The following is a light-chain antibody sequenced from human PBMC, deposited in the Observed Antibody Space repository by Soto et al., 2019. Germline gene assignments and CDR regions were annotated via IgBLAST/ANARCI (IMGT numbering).Light chain of an antibody. J-gene: IGLJ1*01. CDR2: DDN. CDR3: GSWDSSLSAYV. V-gene: IGLV1-51*01. Sequence: QSLLTQPPSVSASPGQKVTISCSGSSSNIGGNSVSWYQQLPGTATKLLIYDDNKRPSGIPDRFSGSKSGTSATLGITGFQTGDEADYYGGSWDSSLSAYVFGTGTKV. CDR1: SSNIGGNS.